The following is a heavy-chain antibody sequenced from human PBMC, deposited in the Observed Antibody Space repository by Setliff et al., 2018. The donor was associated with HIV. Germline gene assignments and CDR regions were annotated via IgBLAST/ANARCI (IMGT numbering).Heavy chain of an antibody. V-gene: IGHV1-2*02. D-gene: IGHD6-19*01. J-gene: IGHJ5*02. CDR1: GYTFTGYY. CDR3: ARDRSSGWSKDWFDT. CDR2: INPNNGGT. Sequence: GASVKVSCKASGYTFTGYYMHWVRQAPGQGLEWMGWINPNNGGTNYAQKFQGRVTMTRDTSISTAYMELSRLRSDDTAVYHCARDRSSGWSKDWFDTWGQGILVTVSS.